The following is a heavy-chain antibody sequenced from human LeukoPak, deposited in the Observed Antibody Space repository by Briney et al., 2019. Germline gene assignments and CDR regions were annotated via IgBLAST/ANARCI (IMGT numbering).Heavy chain of an antibody. J-gene: IGHJ4*02. D-gene: IGHD6-13*01. Sequence: PGGSLRLSCAASGFTFSSYSMNWVRQAPGKGLEWVSGISGSGGGTYIADSVKGRFTISRDNSKNTLYLQMNSLRVEDTAVYYCAKDREANIAAAGTFDYWGQGTLVTVSS. V-gene: IGHV3-23*01. CDR2: ISGSGGGT. CDR1: GFTFSSYS. CDR3: AKDREANIAAAGTFDY.